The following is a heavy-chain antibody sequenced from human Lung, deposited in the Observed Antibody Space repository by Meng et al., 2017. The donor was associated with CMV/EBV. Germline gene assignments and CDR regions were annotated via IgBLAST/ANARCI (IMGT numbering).Heavy chain of an antibody. Sequence: QVQLVKSGDEGKKPGASVKVSCKASGYSFTTYAMHWVRQAPGQRLEWMGWINAGNGNTKYSEKFQSRVTITRDTAASTAYMELSSLRSEDTAVYYCARTGCSSSSCYDYWGQGTLVTVSS. CDR1: GYSFTTYA. J-gene: IGHJ4*02. CDR3: ARTGCSSSSCYDY. D-gene: IGHD2-2*01. V-gene: IGHV1-3*01. CDR2: INAGNGNT.